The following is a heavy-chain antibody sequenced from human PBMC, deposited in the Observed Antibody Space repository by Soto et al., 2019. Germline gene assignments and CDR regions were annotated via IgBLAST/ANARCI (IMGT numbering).Heavy chain of an antibody. CDR3: ASPGSGWSVAAFDI. J-gene: IGHJ3*02. V-gene: IGHV1-18*01. D-gene: IGHD6-19*01. Sequence: ASVKVSCKASGYTFTSYGISWVRQAPGQGLEWMGWISAYNGNTNYAQKLQGRVTMTTDTSTSTAYMELRSLRSDDTAVYYCASPGSGWSVAAFDIWGQGTMVTVSS. CDR2: ISAYNGNT. CDR1: GYTFTSYG.